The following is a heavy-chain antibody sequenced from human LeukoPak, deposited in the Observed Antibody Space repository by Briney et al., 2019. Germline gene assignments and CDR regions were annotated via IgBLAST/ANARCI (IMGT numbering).Heavy chain of an antibody. Sequence: GGSLRLSCVASGFTFSTFSMNWVRQAPGKGLEWVSSTSSGSDSAYYADSVKGRFTISRDDAKDSLFLQMNSLRADDTAIYYCAREYGDYDSYYYGLDVWGQGTTVTVSS. J-gene: IGHJ6*02. V-gene: IGHV3-21*01. CDR1: GFTFSTFS. D-gene: IGHD4-17*01. CDR3: AREYGDYDSYYYGLDV. CDR2: TSSGSDSA.